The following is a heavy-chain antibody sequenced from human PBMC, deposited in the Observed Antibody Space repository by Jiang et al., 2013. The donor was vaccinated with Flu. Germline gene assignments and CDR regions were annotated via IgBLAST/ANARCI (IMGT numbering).Heavy chain of an antibody. D-gene: IGHD2-21*02. V-gene: IGHV4-59*01. Sequence: GLVKPSETLSLTCSVSGGSISSYYWSWIRQPPGRGLEWIGYIYYSGRTNYNPSLKSRVTISVDTSKNQFSLKLDSVTAADTALYYCARDWARNCGGDCYSGWFDPWGQGTLVTVSS. CDR2: IYYSGRT. J-gene: IGHJ5*02. CDR1: GGSISSYY. CDR3: ARDWARNCGGDCYSGWFDP.